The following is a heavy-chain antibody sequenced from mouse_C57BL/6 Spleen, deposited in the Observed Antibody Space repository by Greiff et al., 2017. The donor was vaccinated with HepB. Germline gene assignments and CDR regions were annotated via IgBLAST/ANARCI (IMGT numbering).Heavy chain of an antibody. Sequence: VQLQQSGPELVKPGASVKISCKASGYAFSSSWMNWVKQRPGKGLEWIGRIYPGDGDTNYNGKFKGKATLTADKSSSTAYMQLSSLTSEDSAVYFCARQLPLPYWGQGTLVTVSA. D-gene: IGHD3-1*01. J-gene: IGHJ3*01. CDR3: ARQLPLPY. V-gene: IGHV1-82*01. CDR1: GYAFSSSW. CDR2: IYPGDGDT.